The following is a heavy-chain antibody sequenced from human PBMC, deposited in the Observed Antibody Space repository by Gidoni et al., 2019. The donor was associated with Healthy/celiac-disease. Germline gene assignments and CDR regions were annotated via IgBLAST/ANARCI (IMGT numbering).Heavy chain of an antibody. J-gene: IGHJ6*02. CDR1: GFPFSSYS. V-gene: IGHV3-48*04. D-gene: IGHD6-13*01. Sequence: EVQLVESGGGLVQPVGSLRLSCAASGFPFSSYSMNWVRQAPGKGLEWVSYISSSSSTIYYADSVKGRVTISRDNAKNSLYLQMNSLRAEDTAVYYCARGVGAAAGTYYYYGMDVWGQGTTVTVSS. CDR2: ISSSSSTI. CDR3: ARGVGAAAGTYYYYGMDV.